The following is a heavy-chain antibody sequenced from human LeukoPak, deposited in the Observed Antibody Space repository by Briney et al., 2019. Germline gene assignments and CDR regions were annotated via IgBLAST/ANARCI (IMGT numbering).Heavy chain of an antibody. J-gene: IGHJ5*02. CDR2: INHGGST. V-gene: IGHV4-34*01. D-gene: IGHD2-2*01. Sequence: SETLSLTCAVYGGSFSGYYWSWIRQPPGKGLEWIGEINHGGSTNYNPSLKSRVTISVDTSKNQFSLKLSSVTAADTAVYYCASSVVVPALSNWFDPWGQGTLVTVSS. CDR3: ASSVVVPALSNWFDP. CDR1: GGSFSGYY.